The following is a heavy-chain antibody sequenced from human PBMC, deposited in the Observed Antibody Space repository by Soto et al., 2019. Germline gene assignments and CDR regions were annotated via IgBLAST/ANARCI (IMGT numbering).Heavy chain of an antibody. CDR1: GFTVSSTY. D-gene: IGHD3-22*01. CDR3: AKNYYSSSGYYYDPTNFQH. J-gene: IGHJ1*01. Sequence: EVQLVETGGGLIQPGGSLRLSCAASGFTVSSTYMSWVRQAPGKGLEWVSIIYSGGSTYYADSVKGRFTISRDNSKNTLYLQMNSRRAEDTAVYYCAKNYYSSSGYYYDPTNFQHWGQGTLVTVSS. CDR2: IYSGGST. V-gene: IGHV3-53*02.